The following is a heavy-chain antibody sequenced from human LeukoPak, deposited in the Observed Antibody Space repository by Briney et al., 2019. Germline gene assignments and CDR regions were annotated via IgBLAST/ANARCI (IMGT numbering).Heavy chain of an antibody. CDR2: INPSGGRT. D-gene: IGHD2-21*02. CDR3: ARVGYCGGDCSFDY. J-gene: IGHJ4*02. V-gene: IGHV1-46*01. Sequence: GASLKVSCKASGYTLTSDYMHWVRQAPRQGLEWMGIINPSGGRTSYAQKLQGRVTMTRDTSTSTVYMALSSPRSEDTPVCYCARVGYCGGDCSFDYWGQGTLVTVSS. CDR1: GYTLTSDY.